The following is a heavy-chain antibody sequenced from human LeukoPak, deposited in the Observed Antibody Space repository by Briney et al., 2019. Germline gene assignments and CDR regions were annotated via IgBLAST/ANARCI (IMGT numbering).Heavy chain of an antibody. V-gene: IGHV4-59*11. CDR2: IYYSGSI. J-gene: IGHJ6*03. D-gene: IGHD4-11*01. Sequence: SETLSLTCTVSGGSISSHYWSWIRQPPGKGLEWIGYIYYSGSINYNPSLKSRVTISVDTSKNQFSLKLSSVTAADTAVYYCAILRVTRYRYYYMDVWGKGTTVTVSS. CDR1: GGSISSHY. CDR3: AILRVTRYRYYYMDV.